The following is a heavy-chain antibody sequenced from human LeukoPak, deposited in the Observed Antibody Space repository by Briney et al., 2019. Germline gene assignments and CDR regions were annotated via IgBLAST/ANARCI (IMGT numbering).Heavy chain of an antibody. CDR3: ARAYSSTSETQFDY. Sequence: EASVKVSCKASGYTFTAYYMHWVRQAPAQGLEWMGWINPNSGGTNSAQKFQGRVTMTRDTSISTAYMELSRLRSDDTAVYYCARAYSSTSETQFDYWGQGTLVTVSS. CDR2: INPNSGGT. D-gene: IGHD6-13*01. V-gene: IGHV1-2*02. J-gene: IGHJ4*02. CDR1: GYTFTAYY.